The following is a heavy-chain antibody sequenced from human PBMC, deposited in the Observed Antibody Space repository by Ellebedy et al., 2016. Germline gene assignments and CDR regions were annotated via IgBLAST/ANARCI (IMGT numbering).Heavy chain of an antibody. CDR3: ARDRGWHTYDY. D-gene: IGHD6-19*01. J-gene: IGHJ4*02. Sequence: GGSLRLSXAASGFTFDDYSIHWVRQAPGKGLEWVSSITWDGGETGYADSVKGRFSISRDSAKYSLDLQMSSLRDEDTAVYYCARDRGWHTYDYWGQGTLVTVSS. CDR2: ITWDGGET. V-gene: IGHV3-9*01. CDR1: GFTFDDYS.